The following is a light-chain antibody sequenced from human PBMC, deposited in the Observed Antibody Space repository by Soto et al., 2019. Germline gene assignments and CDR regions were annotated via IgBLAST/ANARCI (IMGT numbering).Light chain of an antibody. V-gene: IGKV3-15*01. CDR2: GPS. J-gene: IGKJ5*01. CDR1: QSVRHN. CDR3: QSYNNWPFT. Sequence: EIVMTQSPGTLSVSPGERCTLYCRARQSVRHNLAWYQQNLGQANRLLIYGPSTRATGVPDRFSGSGSGTEFTRTIDSLQAEECALYFCQSYNNWPFTFGPGKRLEI.